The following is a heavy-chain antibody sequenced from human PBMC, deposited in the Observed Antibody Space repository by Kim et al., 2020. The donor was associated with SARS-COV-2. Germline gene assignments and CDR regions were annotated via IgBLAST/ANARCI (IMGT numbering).Heavy chain of an antibody. D-gene: IGHD1-26*01. J-gene: IGHJ4*02. Sequence: GGSLRLSCAASGFTFSSYSMNWVRQAPGKGLEWVSSISSSSSYIYYADSVKGRFTISRDNAKNSLYLQMNSLRAEDTAVYYCARDRGIVGASRDYWGQGTLVTVSS. CDR2: ISSSSSYI. V-gene: IGHV3-21*01. CDR1: GFTFSSYS. CDR3: ARDRGIVGASRDY.